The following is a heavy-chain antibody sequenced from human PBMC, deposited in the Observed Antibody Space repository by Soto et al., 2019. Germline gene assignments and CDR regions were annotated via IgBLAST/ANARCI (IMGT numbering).Heavy chain of an antibody. J-gene: IGHJ4*02. V-gene: IGHV4-61*01. Sequence: SETLSLTCTVSGGSVSGGSYFWSWVRQPPGKGLEWIGYFYYSGSTKYNPSLKSRVTISVDTSKNQFSLKLSSVTAADTAVYYCARHHRQQLVDYWGQGTLVTVSS. CDR1: GGSVSGGSYF. CDR3: ARHHRQQLVDY. CDR2: FYYSGST. D-gene: IGHD6-13*01.